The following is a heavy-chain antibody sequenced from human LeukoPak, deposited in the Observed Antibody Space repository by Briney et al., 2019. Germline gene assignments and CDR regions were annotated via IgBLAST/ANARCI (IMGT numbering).Heavy chain of an antibody. J-gene: IGHJ5*02. CDR3: ARSSFPSGSYSNWFDL. D-gene: IGHD1-26*01. Sequence: PSETLSLTCTVSGGSISSYYWSWIRQPAGKGLEWIGRIYTSGSTNYNPSLKSRVTMSVDTSKNQFSLKLSSVTAADTAVYYCARSSFPSGSYSNWFDLWGQGTLVTVSS. CDR2: IYTSGST. CDR1: GGSISSYY. V-gene: IGHV4-4*07.